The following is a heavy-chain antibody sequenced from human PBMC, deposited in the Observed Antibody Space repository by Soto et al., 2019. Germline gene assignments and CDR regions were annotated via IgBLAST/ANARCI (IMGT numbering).Heavy chain of an antibody. J-gene: IGHJ6*03. D-gene: IGHD2-2*01. CDR1: GFTFSSYS. CDR3: ARDQVVVVPAATRQGPYYYYMDV. CDR2: ISSSSSYI. V-gene: IGHV3-21*01. Sequence: PGGSLRLSCAASGFTFSSYSMNWVRQAPGKGLEWVSSISSSSSYIYYADSVKGRFTISRDNAKNSLYLQMNSLRAEDTAVYYCARDQVVVVPAATRQGPYYYYMDVWGKGTTVTVSS.